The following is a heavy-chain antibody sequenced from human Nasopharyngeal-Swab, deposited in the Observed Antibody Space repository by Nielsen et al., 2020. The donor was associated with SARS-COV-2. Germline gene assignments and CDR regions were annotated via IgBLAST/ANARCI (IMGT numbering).Heavy chain of an antibody. CDR1: GGSISRSAYY. CDR2: IYYSGNT. Sequence: SETLSLTCAVSGGSISRSAYYWSWIRRHPGKGLEWIGYIYYSGNTYYNPSLKSRVTISVDTSQNQFSLILRSVTAADTAVYYCARIIFTRGSGSYYAFDYWGQGTLVTVSS. CDR3: ARIIFTRGSGSYYAFDY. J-gene: IGHJ4*02. V-gene: IGHV4-31*11. D-gene: IGHD3-10*01.